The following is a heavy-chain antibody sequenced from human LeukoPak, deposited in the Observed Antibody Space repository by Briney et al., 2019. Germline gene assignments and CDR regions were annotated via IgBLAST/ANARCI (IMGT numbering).Heavy chain of an antibody. CDR2: ISYDGSNK. J-gene: IGHJ4*02. CDR1: GFTFSSYA. CDR3: AREVTEAAGESGYFDY. V-gene: IGHV3-30-3*01. Sequence: GGSLRLSCAASGFTFSSYAMHWVRQAPGKGLEWVAVISYDGSNKYYADSVKGRFTISRDNSKNTLYLQMNSLRAEDTAVYYCAREVTEAAGESGYFDYWGQGPLVTVSS. D-gene: IGHD6-25*01.